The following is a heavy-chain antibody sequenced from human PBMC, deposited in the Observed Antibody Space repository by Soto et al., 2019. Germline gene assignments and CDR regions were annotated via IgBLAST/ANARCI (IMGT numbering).Heavy chain of an antibody. CDR3: ARDLGYCISTSCYAAFDI. CDR2: ISAYNGNT. J-gene: IGHJ3*02. D-gene: IGHD2-2*01. V-gene: IGHV1-18*01. Sequence: GASVKVSCKASGYTFTSYGISWVRQAPGQGLEWMGWISAYNGNTNYAQKLQGRVTMTTDTSTSTAYMELRSLRSDDTAVYYCARDLGYCISTSCYAAFDIWGQGTMVTVSS. CDR1: GYTFTSYG.